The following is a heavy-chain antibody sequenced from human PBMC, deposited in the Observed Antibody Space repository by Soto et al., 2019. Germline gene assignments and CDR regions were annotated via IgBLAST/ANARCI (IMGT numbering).Heavy chain of an antibody. CDR3: ARHEKAYCSGGSCYSGPAGFDP. J-gene: IGHJ5*02. V-gene: IGHV4-39*01. CDR2: IYYSGST. CDR1: GGSISSSSYY. D-gene: IGHD2-15*01. Sequence: SETLSLTCTVSGGSISSSSYYWGWIRQPPGKGLEWIGSIYYSGSTYYNPSLKSRVTISVDTSKNQFSLKLSSVTAADTAVYYCARHEKAYCSGGSCYSGPAGFDPWGQGTLVTVSS.